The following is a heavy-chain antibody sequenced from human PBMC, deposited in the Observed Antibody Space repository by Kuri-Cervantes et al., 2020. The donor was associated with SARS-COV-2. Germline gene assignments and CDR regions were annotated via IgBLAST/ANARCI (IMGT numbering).Heavy chain of an antibody. CDR1: GFSLSTSGMR. CDR2: IDWDDDK. J-gene: IGHJ5*02. V-gene: IGHV2-70*04. D-gene: IGHD6-13*01. Sequence: SGPTLVKPTQTLTLTCTFSGFSLSTSGMRVSWIRQPPGKALEWLARIDWDDDKFYSTSLKTRLTISKDTSKNQVVLTMTNMDPVDTATYYCARTRGIAAALGFDPWGQGTLVTVSS. CDR3: ARTRGIAAALGFDP.